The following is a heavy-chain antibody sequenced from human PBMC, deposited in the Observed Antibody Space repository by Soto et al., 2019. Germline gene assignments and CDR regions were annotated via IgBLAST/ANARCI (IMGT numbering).Heavy chain of an antibody. CDR2: INGDGTIT. CDR3: VRDVR. CDR1: GFTFTNLW. D-gene: IGHD3-10*01. V-gene: IGHV3-74*01. J-gene: IGHJ1*01. Sequence: EVQLVESGGGLVQPGGSLRLSCAASGFTFTNLWIYWVRQTPEKGLVWVAGINGDGTITAYADSVKRRFTISRDNAKSTLYLQMNSLTIEDTASYYCVRDVRWGQGTLVTVSS.